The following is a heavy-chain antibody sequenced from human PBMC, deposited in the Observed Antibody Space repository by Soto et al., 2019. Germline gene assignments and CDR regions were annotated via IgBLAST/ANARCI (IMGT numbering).Heavy chain of an antibody. CDR2: IDPSDSYT. Sequence: GESPKISCRGSGYSFTSYWISWVRQMPGKGLEWMGRIDPSDSYTNYSPSFQGHVTISADKSISTAYLQWSSLKASDTAMYYCASTTPTYSSSWYAGYTNYYYYGMDVWGQGTTVTVSS. CDR3: ASTTPTYSSSWYAGYTNYYYYGMDV. D-gene: IGHD6-13*01. J-gene: IGHJ6*02. CDR1: GYSFTSYW. V-gene: IGHV5-10-1*01.